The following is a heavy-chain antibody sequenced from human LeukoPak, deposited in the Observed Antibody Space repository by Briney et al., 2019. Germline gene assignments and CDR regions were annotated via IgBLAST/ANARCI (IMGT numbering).Heavy chain of an antibody. Sequence: LSGGSLRLSCAASGFTFSTYDMTWVRQAPGKGLEWVSAIGISGSTYYADSVKGRFTISRDNSKNTLYLQMNSLRAEDTAIYYCANPFYGSGPRGYWGQGTLVTVSS. J-gene: IGHJ4*02. CDR2: IGISGST. V-gene: IGHV3-23*01. CDR1: GFTFSTYD. D-gene: IGHD3-10*01. CDR3: ANPFYGSGPRGY.